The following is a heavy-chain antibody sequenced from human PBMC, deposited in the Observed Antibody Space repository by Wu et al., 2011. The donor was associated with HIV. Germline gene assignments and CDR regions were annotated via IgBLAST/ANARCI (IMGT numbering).Heavy chain of an antibody. J-gene: IGHJ6*02. V-gene: IGHV1-18*01. CDR2: ISVFNGNT. CDR3: ARDRARGWTRSMDV. CDR1: RRFSSYG. D-gene: IGHD3/OR15-3a*01. Sequence: EVKKPGSVGEGLLQGFWRRFSSYGINWVRQAPGQGLEWMGWISVFNGNTNYAQNLQGRVTMTTDTSTTTAYMELRRLRSDDTAVYYCARDRARGWTRSMDVWGQGTTVTVSS.